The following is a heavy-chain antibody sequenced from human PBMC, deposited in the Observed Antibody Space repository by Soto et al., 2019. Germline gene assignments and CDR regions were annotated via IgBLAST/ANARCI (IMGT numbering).Heavy chain of an antibody. V-gene: IGHV3-7*02. CDR3: AVAVAHPTVLAY. J-gene: IGHJ4*02. CDR2: IKQDASEK. D-gene: IGHD6-19*01. Sequence: GGSLRLSCAASGITFSNYLMSWVRQAPGKGLEWVANIKQDASEKYYVDSVKGRFTISRDNAKNTLYLQMNSLRAEDTAVYYCAVAVAHPTVLAYWGQGTLVIVSS. CDR1: GITFSNYL.